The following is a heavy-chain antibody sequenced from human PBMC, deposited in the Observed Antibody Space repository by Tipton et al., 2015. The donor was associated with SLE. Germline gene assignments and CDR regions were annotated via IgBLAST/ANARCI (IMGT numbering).Heavy chain of an antibody. CDR3: ARVASSGWRGAFDI. D-gene: IGHD6-19*01. J-gene: IGHJ3*02. CDR2: IYTSGSI. Sequence: LRLSCTVSGGSISSYYWSWIRQPAGKGLEWIGRIYTSGSINYNPSLKSRLTMSVDTSKNQFSLKLSSVTAADTAMYYCARVASSGWRGAFDIWGQGTMVTVSS. V-gene: IGHV4-4*07. CDR1: GGSISSYY.